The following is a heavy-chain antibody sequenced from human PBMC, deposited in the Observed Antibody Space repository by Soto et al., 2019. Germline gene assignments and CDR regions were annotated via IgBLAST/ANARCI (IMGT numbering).Heavy chain of an antibody. J-gene: IGHJ4*02. V-gene: IGHV3-30*18. CDR2: ISYDGVIK. CDR1: GFTFSSNA. CDR3: AKDLATHYASDY. D-gene: IGHD2-2*01. Sequence: QVQLVESGGAVVQPGRSLSLSCTASGFTFSSNAIHWVRQAPGKGLEWVAFISYDGVIKYYADSVKGRFTISRDNSKNTLYVQMNSLSAEDTAVYYCAKDLATHYASDYWGQGTLVTVSS.